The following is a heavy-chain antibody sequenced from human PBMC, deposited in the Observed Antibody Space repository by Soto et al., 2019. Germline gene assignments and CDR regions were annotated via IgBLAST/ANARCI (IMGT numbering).Heavy chain of an antibody. CDR3: AGDAGGWYQLLAPWFEP. CDR1: GGSISSGGYY. V-gene: IGHV4-31*03. Sequence: QVQLQESGPGLVKPSQTLSLTCTVSGGSISSGGYYWSWIRQHPGKGLEWIGYIYYSGSAYYNPSLKSRVTTSVDTYKNQFSLRLHSVTTEDTAVYYCAGDAGGWYQLLAPWFEPWGQGTLVTVSS. J-gene: IGHJ5*02. D-gene: IGHD2-2*01. CDR2: IYYSGSA.